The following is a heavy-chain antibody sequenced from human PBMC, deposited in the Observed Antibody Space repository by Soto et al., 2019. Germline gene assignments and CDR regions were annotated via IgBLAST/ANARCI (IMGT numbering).Heavy chain of an antibody. CDR1: TYSISSGFF. CDR2: IFHTGDT. V-gene: IGHV4-38-2*02. CDR3: ARDTNSLDP. D-gene: IGHD3-16*01. Sequence: PSETLSLTCSVSTYSISSGFFWGWIRQPPGKGLEWIGSIFHTGDTYYNPSLKSRITMSVDTSRIQFSLKLTSLTAADTAVYYCARDTNSLDPWGQGTLVTVSS. J-gene: IGHJ5*02.